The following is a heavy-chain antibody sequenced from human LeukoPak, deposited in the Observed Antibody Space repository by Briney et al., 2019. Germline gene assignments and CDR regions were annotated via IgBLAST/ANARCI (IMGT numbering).Heavy chain of an antibody. J-gene: IGHJ5*02. CDR2: INHSGST. CDR3: ARVGGYSGYLNTYSWFDP. V-gene: IGHV4-34*01. D-gene: IGHD5-12*01. Sequence: PSETLSLTCAVYGGSFSGYYWSWIRQPPGKGLEWIGEINHSGSTNYNPSLKSRVTISVDTSKKQFSLKLSSVTAADTAVYYCARVGGYSGYLNTYSWFDPWGQGTLVTVSS. CDR1: GGSFSGYY.